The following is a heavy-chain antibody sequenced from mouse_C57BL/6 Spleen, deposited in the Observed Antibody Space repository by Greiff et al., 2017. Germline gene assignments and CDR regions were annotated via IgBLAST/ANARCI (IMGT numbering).Heavy chain of an antibody. D-gene: IGHD2-4*01. Sequence: EVQLQQSGPVLVKPGASVKMSCKASGYTFTDYYMNWVKQSHGKSLEWIGVINPYNGGTSYNQKFQGKATLTVDKSSSTAYMELNSLTSEDAAVYYCARGDYDDYWGKGTTLTVSS. V-gene: IGHV1-19*01. CDR3: ARGDYDDY. CDR2: INPYNGGT. CDR1: GYTFTDYY. J-gene: IGHJ2*01.